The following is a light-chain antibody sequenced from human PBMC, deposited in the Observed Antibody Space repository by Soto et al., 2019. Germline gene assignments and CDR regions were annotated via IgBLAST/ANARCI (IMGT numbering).Light chain of an antibody. V-gene: IGLV1-40*01. J-gene: IGLJ2*01. CDR3: QSCDGSLRWV. Sequence: QSVLTQPPSVSGAPGQRVTISCAGSRSNIGAGFDVNWYQQLPGTAPKLLIHGNRNRPSGVSDRFSGSKSGTSASLAVTGLQVEDEADYYCQSCDGSLRWVFGGGTKVTVL. CDR1: RSNIGAGFD. CDR2: GNR.